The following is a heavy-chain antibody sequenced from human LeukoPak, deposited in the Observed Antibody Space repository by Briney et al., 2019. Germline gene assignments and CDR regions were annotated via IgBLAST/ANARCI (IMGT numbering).Heavy chain of an antibody. CDR1: GYTFTSYY. Sequence: ASVKISCKASGYTFTSYYMHWVRQAPGQGLEWMGIINPSGGSTSYAQKFQGRVTMTRDTSTSTVYMELSSLRSEDTAVYYCARGLYYYGSSGKSFDPWGQGTLVTVSS. CDR2: INPSGGST. V-gene: IGHV1-46*01. D-gene: IGHD3-22*01. J-gene: IGHJ5*02. CDR3: ARGLYYYGSSGKSFDP.